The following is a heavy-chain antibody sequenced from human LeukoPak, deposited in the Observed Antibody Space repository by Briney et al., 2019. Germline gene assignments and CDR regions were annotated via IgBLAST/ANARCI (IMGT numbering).Heavy chain of an antibody. J-gene: IGHJ4*02. CDR2: IRPDGSDE. CDR1: GFTFSSYW. Sequence: GALRLSCVVSGFTFSSYWMSWVRQAPGRGLEWVANIRPDGSDEYYVDSVKGRFTISRDNAKNSLYLQMNSLRAEDAAVYYCAREGTDYWGQGTQVTVSS. CDR3: AREGTDY. V-gene: IGHV3-7*01. D-gene: IGHD1/OR15-1a*01.